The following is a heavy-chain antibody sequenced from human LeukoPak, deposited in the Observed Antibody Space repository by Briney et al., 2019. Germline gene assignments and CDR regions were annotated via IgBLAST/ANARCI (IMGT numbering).Heavy chain of an antibody. Sequence: PGGSLRHSCSASGFTFSDYYMNWIRQAPGKGLEWVSYISSSSSTIYYADSVKGRFTISRDNAKNSLYLQMNSLRAEDTAVYYCARVRGITIFGVAPYYFDYWGQGTLVTVSS. CDR3: ARVRGITIFGVAPYYFDY. D-gene: IGHD3-3*01. V-gene: IGHV3-11*04. J-gene: IGHJ4*02. CDR2: ISSSSSTI. CDR1: GFTFSDYY.